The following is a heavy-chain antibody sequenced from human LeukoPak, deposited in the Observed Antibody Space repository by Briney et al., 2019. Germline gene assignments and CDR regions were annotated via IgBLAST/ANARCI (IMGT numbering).Heavy chain of an antibody. CDR3: SRDYGA. D-gene: IGHD4/OR15-4a*01. V-gene: IGHV3-74*03. J-gene: IGHJ5*02. Sequence: PEGSLRLSCAASGFTFSRYWMHWVRQAPGRGLTWVSRINSDGFSTTYADSVRGRFTISRDNGKNTLYLQMNSLRVDDTAVYYCSRDYGAWGQGTLVTVSS. CDR1: GFTFSRYW. CDR2: INSDGFST.